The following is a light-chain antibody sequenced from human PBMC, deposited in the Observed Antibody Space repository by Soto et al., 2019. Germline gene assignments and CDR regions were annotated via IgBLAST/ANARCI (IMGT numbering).Light chain of an antibody. J-gene: IGLJ1*01. CDR2: EVN. CDR1: SSDVGGYKY. CDR3: SSFTSSSTLYV. V-gene: IGLV2-14*01. Sequence: QSVLTQPASVSGSPGQSITISCTGTSSDVGGYKYVSWYQQHPGKAPKLMIYEVNNRPSGVSNRFSGSKSGNMASLTVSGLQAEDEADYYCSSFTSSSTLYVFGTGTKLTVL.